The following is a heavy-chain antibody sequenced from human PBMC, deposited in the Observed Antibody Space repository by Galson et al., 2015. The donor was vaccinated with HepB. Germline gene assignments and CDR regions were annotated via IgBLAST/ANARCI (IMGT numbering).Heavy chain of an antibody. CDR3: ARGQSITIFGVASRGDWFDP. J-gene: IGHJ5*02. CDR2: INAGNGNT. D-gene: IGHD3-3*01. V-gene: IGHV1-3*01. Sequence: SVKVSCKASGYTFTSYAMHWVRQAPGQRLEWMGWINAGNGNTKYSQKLQGRVTITRDTSARTAYMELTSLRSEDTAVYYCARGQSITIFGVASRGDWFDPWGQGTLVTVSS. CDR1: GYTFTSYA.